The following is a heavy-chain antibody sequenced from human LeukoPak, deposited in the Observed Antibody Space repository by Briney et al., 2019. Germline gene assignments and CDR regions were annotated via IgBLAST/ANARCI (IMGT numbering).Heavy chain of an antibody. Sequence: GASVKVSCTASGYTFTSYGISWVRQAPGQGLEWMGWISAYNGNTNYAQKLQGRVTMTRDTSTSTVYMELSSLRSEDTAVYYCARGRTRITILGVVTPFDYWGQGTLVTVSS. CDR3: ARGRTRITILGVVTPFDY. D-gene: IGHD3-3*01. CDR2: ISAYNGNT. CDR1: GYTFTSYG. V-gene: IGHV1-18*01. J-gene: IGHJ4*02.